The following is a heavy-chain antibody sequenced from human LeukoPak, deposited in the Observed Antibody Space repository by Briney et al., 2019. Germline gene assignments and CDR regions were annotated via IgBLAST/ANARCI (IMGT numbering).Heavy chain of an antibody. V-gene: IGHV4-30-2*01. Sequence: PSQTLSLTCTVSGVSISSGGYYWSWIRQPPGKSLEWIGYIYHSGSTYYNPSLKSRVTISVDRSKNQFSLKLSSVTAADTAVYYCARDGPDYDILTGYHPYYMDVWGKGTTVTVSS. CDR3: ARDGPDYDILTGYHPYYMDV. CDR1: GVSISSGGYY. D-gene: IGHD3-9*01. CDR2: IYHSGST. J-gene: IGHJ6*03.